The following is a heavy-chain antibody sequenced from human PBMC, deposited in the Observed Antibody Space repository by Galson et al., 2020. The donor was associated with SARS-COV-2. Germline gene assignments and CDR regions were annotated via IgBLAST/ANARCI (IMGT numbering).Heavy chain of an antibody. D-gene: IGHD6-19*01. CDR2: MSSNGGTS. V-gene: IGHV3-64D*09. Sequence: GESLKISCSASAFIFSDYAMHWVRQRPGKGLEYVSAMSSNGGTSFYTDSVTGRFTMSRDNSKNMFYLQMTGLRLEDTAVYDCLWYSSSRQGYWGQGTLVTVSS. CDR3: LWYSSSRQGY. CDR1: AFIFSDYA. J-gene: IGHJ4*02.